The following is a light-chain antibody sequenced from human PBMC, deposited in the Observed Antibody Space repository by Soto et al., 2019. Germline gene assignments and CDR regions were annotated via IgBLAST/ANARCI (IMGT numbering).Light chain of an antibody. J-gene: IGKJ1*01. CDR1: QGISHY. Sequence: DIQMTQSPSSLSASVGDRVTLTCRASQGISHYLAWYQQKPGKVPKLLIYDASTLQSGVPSRFSGSGSGTDFTLTISSLQPEDVAAYYCQKYNSAPRTFGQGTRVEI. CDR3: QKYNSAPRT. V-gene: IGKV1-27*01. CDR2: DAS.